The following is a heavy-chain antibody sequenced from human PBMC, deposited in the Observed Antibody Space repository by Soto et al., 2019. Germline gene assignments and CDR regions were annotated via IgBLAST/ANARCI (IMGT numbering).Heavy chain of an antibody. V-gene: IGHV4-59*08. D-gene: IGHD3-10*01. Sequence: QVQLQESGPGRVKPSETLSLTCTASGGSISPYYWSWIRQPPGEGMEWLGYIYYSGYTNYSPSLKSRLTTSVDTSKNQFSLRLSSVTAADTAVYFCARLIRDASGSYRLDYWGRGTLVTVSS. CDR3: ARLIRDASGSYRLDY. J-gene: IGHJ4*02. CDR2: IYYSGYT. CDR1: GGSISPYY.